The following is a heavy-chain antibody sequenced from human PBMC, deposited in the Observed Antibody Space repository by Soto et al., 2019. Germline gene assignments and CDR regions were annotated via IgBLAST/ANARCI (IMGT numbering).Heavy chain of an antibody. D-gene: IGHD3-16*01. J-gene: IGHJ6*03. V-gene: IGHV3-23*01. Sequence: EVYLLESGGGFVQPGDSLRLSCAASTFPFSSYVMHWFRQAPGKGLEWVSAITGDGTTTYYADSVKGRFTISRDNSKNTLYLQIHSLRANDTAMYYCAKPYGFYFYYMDVWGNGTAVTVSS. CDR2: ITGDGTTT. CDR1: TFPFSSYV. CDR3: AKPYGFYFYYMDV.